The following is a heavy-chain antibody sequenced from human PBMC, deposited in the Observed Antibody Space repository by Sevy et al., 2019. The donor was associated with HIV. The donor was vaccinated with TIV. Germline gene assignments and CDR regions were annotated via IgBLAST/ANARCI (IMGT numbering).Heavy chain of an antibody. Sequence: GGSLRLSCAASGFTFSSYAMHCVRQAPGKGLEWVAVISYDGSNKYYADSVKGRFTISRDNSKNTLYLQMNSLRAEDTAVYYCARDTAARLRSSYYYGMDVWGQGTTVTVSS. CDR2: ISYDGSNK. D-gene: IGHD6-6*01. CDR1: GFTFSSYA. V-gene: IGHV3-30-3*01. J-gene: IGHJ6*02. CDR3: ARDTAARLRSSYYYGMDV.